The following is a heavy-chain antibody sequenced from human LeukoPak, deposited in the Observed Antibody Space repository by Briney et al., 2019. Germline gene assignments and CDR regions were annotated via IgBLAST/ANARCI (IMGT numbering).Heavy chain of an antibody. J-gene: IGHJ5*02. D-gene: IGHD6-19*01. CDR1: DGSICNYY. Sequence: SETLSLTCTLFDGSICNYYWRWIRQPPGKGLEWIGYAYYSGCTTYNSSLESGVTISVDTSKNQLSLKLTAVTAADTAVYYCARNSAVATSRSWFDPWGQGTLVTVSS. V-gene: IGHV4-59*08. CDR3: ARNSAVATSRSWFDP. CDR2: AYYSGCT.